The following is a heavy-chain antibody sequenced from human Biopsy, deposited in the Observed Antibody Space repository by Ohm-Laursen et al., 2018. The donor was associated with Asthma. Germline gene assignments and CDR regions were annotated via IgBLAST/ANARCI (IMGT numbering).Heavy chain of an antibody. CDR2: IYSGGGT. V-gene: IGHV3-53*01. CDR1: GFTVSTNG. D-gene: IGHD4-23*01. Sequence: GSLRLSCAASGFTVSTNGMSWVRQPPGKGLAWVSVIYSGGGTYYADPVQGRVTISRDNSKNTLSLQMNSLRAEDTAVYYCARAYGGSFFSGSFDIWGQGTMVTVSS. CDR3: ARAYGGSFFSGSFDI. J-gene: IGHJ3*02.